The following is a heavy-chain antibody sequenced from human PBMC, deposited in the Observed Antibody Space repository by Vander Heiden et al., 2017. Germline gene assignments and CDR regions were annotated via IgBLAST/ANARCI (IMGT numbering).Heavy chain of an antibody. D-gene: IGHD3-3*01. CDR1: GFTFADYA. V-gene: IGHV3-49*03. Sequence: EVQLVESGGGLVQPGRSLRLSCTASGFTFADYAMGWFRQAPGKGLEWGGFIRSKAYGGTTEYAASVKGRFTISRDDSKSIAYLQMNSLKTEDTAVYYCTRGRYDFWGGYYPAFDYWGQGTLVTVSS. CDR3: TRGRYDFWGGYYPAFDY. CDR2: IRSKAYGGTT. J-gene: IGHJ4*02.